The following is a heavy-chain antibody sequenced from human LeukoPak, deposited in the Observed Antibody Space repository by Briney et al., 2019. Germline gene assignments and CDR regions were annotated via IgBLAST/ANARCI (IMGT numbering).Heavy chain of an antibody. CDR2: MNPKSGGT. V-gene: IGHV1-2*02. J-gene: IGHJ5*02. Sequence: ASVKVSCKASGYAFTNSYIHWVRQAPGQGLEWMGSMNPKSGGTKYAQKFQGRVSMTRDTSISTAYMELASLTSDDTAVYYCARAGGRSWFDPWGQGTLVTVSS. CDR3: ARAGGRSWFDP. D-gene: IGHD1-26*01. CDR1: GYAFTNSY.